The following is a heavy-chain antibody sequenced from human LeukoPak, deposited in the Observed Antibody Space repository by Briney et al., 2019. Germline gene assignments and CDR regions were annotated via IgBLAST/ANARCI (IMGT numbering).Heavy chain of an antibody. Sequence: GGSLRLSCAASGFTFSSYGMHWVRQAPGKGLEWVAVIWYNGSNKYYADSVKGRFTISRDNSKNTLYLQMNSLRAEDTAVYYCANSVTSWAFDIWGQGTMVTVSS. CDR2: IWYNGSNK. J-gene: IGHJ3*02. V-gene: IGHV3-33*06. D-gene: IGHD2-2*01. CDR1: GFTFSSYG. CDR3: ANSVTSWAFDI.